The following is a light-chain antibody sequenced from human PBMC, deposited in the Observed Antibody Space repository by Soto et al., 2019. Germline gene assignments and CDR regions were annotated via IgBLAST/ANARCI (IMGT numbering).Light chain of an antibody. CDR2: TAS. Sequence: DIQMTQSPSSLSASVGDRVTITCRASQGISNYLAWYQQKPGKVPKLLIYTASTLESGVPSRFSGSGSGTDFTLTISSLQPEDVATYDCQNYNRPSQLTFGGGTNVVIK. V-gene: IGKV1-27*01. CDR3: QNYNRPSQLT. CDR1: QGISNY. J-gene: IGKJ4*01.